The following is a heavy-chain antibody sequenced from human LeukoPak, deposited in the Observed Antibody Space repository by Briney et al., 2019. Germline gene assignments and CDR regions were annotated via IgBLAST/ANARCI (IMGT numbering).Heavy chain of an antibody. CDR3: ARGTPYYYDSSGHFDY. Sequence: PGGSLRLSCAASGFTFSSYWMSWVRQAPGKGLEWVANIKQDGSEKYYVDSVKGRFTISRDNAKNSLYLQMNSLRAEDTAVYYCARGTPYYYDSSGHFDYWGQGTLVTVSS. V-gene: IGHV3-7*01. CDR2: IKQDGSEK. CDR1: GFTFSSYW. J-gene: IGHJ4*02. D-gene: IGHD3-22*01.